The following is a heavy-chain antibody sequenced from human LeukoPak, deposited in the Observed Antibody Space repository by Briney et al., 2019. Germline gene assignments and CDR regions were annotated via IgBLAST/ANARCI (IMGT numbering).Heavy chain of an antibody. V-gene: IGHV3-30-3*01. CDR2: ISYDGGNK. D-gene: IGHD3-22*01. CDR3: ARGAYYYDSSGEGGAFDI. Sequence: GGSLRLSCAASGFTFSSYAMHWVRQAPGKGLEWVALISYDGGNKYYADSVKGRFTISRDNSKNTLYLQMNNLRAEDTAVYYCARGAYYYDSSGEGGAFDIWGQGTMVTVSS. J-gene: IGHJ3*02. CDR1: GFTFSSYA.